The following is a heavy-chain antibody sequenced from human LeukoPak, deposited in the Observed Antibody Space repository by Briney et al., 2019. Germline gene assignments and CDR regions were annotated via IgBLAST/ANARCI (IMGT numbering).Heavy chain of an antibody. D-gene: IGHD3-10*01. CDR1: GDSIRSYG. CDR3: AKQRVRGSTHPNAFNI. Sequence: ASVKVSCKASGDSIRSYGITWVRQAPGQGLERMGWLSDYDGNTNYAQNVQGRVTMTTDTSTSTDYMDLRSLRSAYTAVYYCAKQRVRGSTHPNAFNIGGQGPRVTVSS. V-gene: IGHV1-18*01. CDR2: LSDYDGNT. J-gene: IGHJ3*02.